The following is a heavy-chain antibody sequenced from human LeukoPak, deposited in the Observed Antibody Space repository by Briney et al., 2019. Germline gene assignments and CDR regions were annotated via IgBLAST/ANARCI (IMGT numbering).Heavy chain of an antibody. Sequence: PGGALRLSCSAPGFPFSTYGMDWALQGPGRGLEGVAVISYDGSNEYYADSVKGRFTISRDNSKNTLYLQMNSLRTEDTAVYYCAKSGQLWLSSHDYWGQGTLVTVSS. J-gene: IGHJ4*02. V-gene: IGHV3-30*18. CDR1: GFPFSTYG. D-gene: IGHD3-10*01. CDR2: ISYDGSNE. CDR3: AKSGQLWLSSHDY.